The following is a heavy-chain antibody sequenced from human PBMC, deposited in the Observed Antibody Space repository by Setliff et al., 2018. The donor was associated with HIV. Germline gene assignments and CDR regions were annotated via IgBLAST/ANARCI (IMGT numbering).Heavy chain of an antibody. D-gene: IGHD3-22*01. V-gene: IGHV4-38-2*02. Sequence: ASETLSLTCDVSGFSISSRYYWGWSRQSPGTALEWIGNIYHTGSSYYNPSLNDRATISLDTSKHQFSLKLNSGTAADTAVYYCARDVLDLVISVYGFWGQGIPVTVSS. CDR3: ARDVLDLVISVYGF. CDR2: IYHTGSS. J-gene: IGHJ4*02. CDR1: GFSISSRYY.